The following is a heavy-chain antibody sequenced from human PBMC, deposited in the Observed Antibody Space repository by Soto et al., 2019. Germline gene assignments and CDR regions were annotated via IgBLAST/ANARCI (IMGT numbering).Heavy chain of an antibody. V-gene: IGHV3-7*01. Sequence: GGSLRLSCEASGFIFDRYWMSWVRQAPGKGLEWVANIKEDGSERYYVDSVKGRFTISRDNAKSSLYLQMNSLRAEDTAVYYCATFYIWGSYRYTDAINYFGYWGQGT. J-gene: IGHJ4*02. D-gene: IGHD3-16*02. CDR3: ATFYIWGSYRYTDAINYFGY. CDR1: GFIFDRYW. CDR2: IKEDGSER.